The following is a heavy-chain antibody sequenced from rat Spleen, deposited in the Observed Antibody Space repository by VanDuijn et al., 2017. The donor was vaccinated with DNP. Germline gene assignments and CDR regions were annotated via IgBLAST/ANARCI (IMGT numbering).Heavy chain of an antibody. CDR2: XXSGEST. CDR3: ARLGDY. J-gene: IGHJ2*01. D-gene: IGHD5-1*01. CDR1: XXSLXXYT. V-gene: IGHV2-6*01. Sequence: ESGXXLVQPSXXLSXXXTVXXXSLXXYTXXXVRXXPGKGVEWIAAXXSGESTYYNSALKSRRSISXETPKSQVFLKMNSLQTEDTAMYFCARLGDYWGQGVMVTVSS.